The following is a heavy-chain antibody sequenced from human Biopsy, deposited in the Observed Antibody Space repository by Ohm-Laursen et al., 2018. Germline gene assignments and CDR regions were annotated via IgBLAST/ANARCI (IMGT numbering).Heavy chain of an antibody. CDR1: GGSFTGHY. V-gene: IGHV4-59*11. Sequence: TLSLTCTVSGGSFTGHYWSWIRQPPGKGLEWIGHISHTGYTSYKSSLKSRVTISLDASRKHFSLRLTSLAAADTAVYYCARGSNEYGGLYFPHWGQGTLVTVSS. D-gene: IGHD4-23*01. J-gene: IGHJ1*01. CDR2: ISHTGYT. CDR3: ARGSNEYGGLYFPH.